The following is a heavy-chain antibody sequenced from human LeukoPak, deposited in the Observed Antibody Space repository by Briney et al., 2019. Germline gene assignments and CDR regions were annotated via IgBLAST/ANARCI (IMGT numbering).Heavy chain of an antibody. CDR3: AREVLAGYFDY. CDR1: GFTFTSYS. Sequence: PGGSLRLSCAASGFTFTSYSMNWVRQAPGRGLEWVSSISSSSRYIYYADSVKGRFTISRDNAKNSLYLQMNSLRAEDTAVYYCAREVLAGYFDYWGQGTLVTVSS. V-gene: IGHV3-21*01. CDR2: ISSSSRYI. J-gene: IGHJ4*02.